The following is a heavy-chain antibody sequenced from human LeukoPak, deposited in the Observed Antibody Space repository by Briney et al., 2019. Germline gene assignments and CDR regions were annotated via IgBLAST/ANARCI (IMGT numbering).Heavy chain of an antibody. J-gene: IGHJ6*03. D-gene: IGHD5-12*01. V-gene: IGHV4-30-4*08. CDR1: GGSISSGDYY. Sequence: PSETLSLTCTVSGGSISSGDYYWSWIRQPPGKGLEWIGYIYYSGSTYYNPSLKSRVTISVDTSKNQFSLKLSSVTAADTAVYYCARGQWIPRYYYYMDVWGKGTTVTVSS. CDR2: IYYSGST. CDR3: ARGQWIPRYYYYMDV.